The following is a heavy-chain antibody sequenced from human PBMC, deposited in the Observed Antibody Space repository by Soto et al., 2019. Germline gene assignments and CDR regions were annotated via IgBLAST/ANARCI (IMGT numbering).Heavy chain of an antibody. V-gene: IGHV1-69*01. J-gene: IGHJ4*02. CDR3: ARGRGMYYSGRSELDQ. CDR1: GGTFSSYT. D-gene: IGHD3-10*01. CDR2: IIPRFGTR. Sequence: QVQLVQSGAEVKTPGSSVRVSCKASGGTFSSYTFNWVRQAPGQGLEWMAGIIPRFGTRNYAPTLQGRVTIIADESTSTAYKELSSLISEDTAGYDCARGRGMYYSGRSELDQWGQGTLVTVSS.